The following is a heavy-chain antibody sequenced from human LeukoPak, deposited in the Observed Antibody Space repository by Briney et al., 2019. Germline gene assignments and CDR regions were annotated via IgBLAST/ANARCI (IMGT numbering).Heavy chain of an antibody. V-gene: IGHV4-59*11. CDR3: ARDLVTVTKGFDI. CDR1: DDSFSSHY. D-gene: IGHD4-17*01. J-gene: IGHJ3*02. Sequence: PSETLSLTCAVSDDSFSSHYWAWIRQPPGKGLEWIGYISYIGSTNYNPSLKSRVTISIDTSKNQFSLKLSSVTAADTAVYYCARDLVTVTKGFDIWGQGTMVSVSS. CDR2: ISYIGST.